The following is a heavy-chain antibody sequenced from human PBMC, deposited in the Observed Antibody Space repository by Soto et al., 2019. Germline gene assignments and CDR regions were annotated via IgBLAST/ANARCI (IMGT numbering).Heavy chain of an antibody. Sequence: EVQLVESGGGLVQPGGSLRLSCAASGFTFSSYSMNWVRQAPGKGLEWVSYISSSSSTIYYADSVKGRFTISRDNAKNSLYLQMNSLRDEDTAVYYCARDRRYEYSSSSFANWFDPWGQGTLVTVSS. CDR2: ISSSSSTI. V-gene: IGHV3-48*02. J-gene: IGHJ5*02. CDR3: ARDRRYEYSSSSFANWFDP. CDR1: GFTFSSYS. D-gene: IGHD6-6*01.